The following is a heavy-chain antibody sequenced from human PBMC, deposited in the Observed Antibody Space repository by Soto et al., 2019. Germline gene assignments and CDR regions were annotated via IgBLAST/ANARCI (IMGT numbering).Heavy chain of an antibody. CDR1: GGSVSSGSYY. J-gene: IGHJ5*02. Sequence: QVQLQESGPGLVKPSETLSLTCTVSGGSVSSGSYYWSWIRQPPGKGLEWIGYIYYSGSTNYNPSLKSRVTISVDTSKNQFSLKLSSVTAADTAGYYCARVPLAYSYVPSHWCDPWGQGTLVTVSS. D-gene: IGHD5-18*01. CDR3: ARVPLAYSYVPSHWCDP. CDR2: IYYSGST. V-gene: IGHV4-61*01.